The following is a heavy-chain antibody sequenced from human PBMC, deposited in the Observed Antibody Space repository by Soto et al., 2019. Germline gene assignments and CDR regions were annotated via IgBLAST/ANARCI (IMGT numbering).Heavy chain of an antibody. D-gene: IGHD6-19*01. J-gene: IGHJ5*02. CDR2: IYYSGST. CDR3: ARARGAVAGSFWFDP. Sequence: SETLSLTCTVSGGSISSYYWSWIRQPPGKGLEWIGYIYYSGSTNYNPSLKSRVTISVDTSKNQFSLKLSSVTAADTAVYYCARARGAVAGSFWFDPWGQGTLVTVSS. CDR1: GGSISSYY. V-gene: IGHV4-59*01.